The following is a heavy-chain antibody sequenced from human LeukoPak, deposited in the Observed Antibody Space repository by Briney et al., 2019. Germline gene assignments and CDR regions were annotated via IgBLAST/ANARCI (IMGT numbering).Heavy chain of an antibody. CDR3: AKDDCSGGSCYFFY. CDR1: GFTFSSYA. CDR2: ISGSGGST. J-gene: IGHJ4*02. D-gene: IGHD2-15*01. Sequence: GGSLRLSCAASGFTFSSYAMSSVRQAPGKGLEWVSAISGSGGSTYYADSVKGRFTISRDNSKNTLYLQMNSLRAEDTAVYYCAKDDCSGGSCYFFYWGQGTLVTVSS. V-gene: IGHV3-23*01.